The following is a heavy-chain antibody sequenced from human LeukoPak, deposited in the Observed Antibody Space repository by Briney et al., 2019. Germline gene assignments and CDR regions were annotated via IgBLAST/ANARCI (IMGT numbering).Heavy chain of an antibody. D-gene: IGHD3-3*01. V-gene: IGHV4-4*07. CDR2: IYTSGST. Sequence: SETLSLTCTVSGGSISSYYWSWIRQPAGKGLEWIGRIYTSGSTNYNPSLKSRVTMSVDTSKNQFSLKLSSVTAADTAVYYCARDWSYDFWSGYSPYWYFDLWGRGTLVTVSS. CDR3: ARDWSYDFWSGYSPYWYFDL. J-gene: IGHJ2*01. CDR1: GGSISSYY.